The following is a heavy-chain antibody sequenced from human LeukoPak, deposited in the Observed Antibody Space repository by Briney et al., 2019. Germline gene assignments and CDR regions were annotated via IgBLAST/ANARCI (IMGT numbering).Heavy chain of an antibody. J-gene: IGHJ4*02. Sequence: GRSLRLSCAASGFTFSSYAMHWVRQAPGKGLEWVAVISYDGSNKYYADSVKGRFTISRDNSKNTLYLQMNSLRAEDTAVYYCAREGGQYYFDYWGQGTLVTVPS. CDR1: GFTFSSYA. D-gene: IGHD1-26*01. CDR3: AREGGQYYFDY. CDR2: ISYDGSNK. V-gene: IGHV3-30-3*01.